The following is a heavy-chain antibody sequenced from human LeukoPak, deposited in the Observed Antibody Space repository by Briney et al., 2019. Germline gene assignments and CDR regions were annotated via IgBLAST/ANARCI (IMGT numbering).Heavy chain of an antibody. Sequence: GGSQRLSCAASGFTFSSYWMHWVRQAPGKGLVWVSRINTDGSSTSYADSVKGRFTISRDNAKNTLYLQMNSLRAEDTAVYYCAREAGLAAAEDYWGQGTLVTVSS. V-gene: IGHV3-74*01. CDR3: AREAGLAAAEDY. D-gene: IGHD6-13*01. J-gene: IGHJ4*02. CDR2: INTDGSST. CDR1: GFTFSSYW.